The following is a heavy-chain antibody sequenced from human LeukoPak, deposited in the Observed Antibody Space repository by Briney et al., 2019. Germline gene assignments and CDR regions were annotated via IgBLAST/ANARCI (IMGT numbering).Heavy chain of an antibody. D-gene: IGHD6-19*01. CDR1: GSTFSSYT. CDR2: ISVGNDYI. Sequence: GGSLRLSCAASGSTFSSYTMNWVRQAPGKGLEWVSSISVGNDYIYYADSVEGRFTISRDNAKTSLYLQLNTLGAEDTAVYYCARGGGTSGWGFDLWGQGTLVTVSS. J-gene: IGHJ4*02. CDR3: ARGGGTSGWGFDL. V-gene: IGHV3-21*01.